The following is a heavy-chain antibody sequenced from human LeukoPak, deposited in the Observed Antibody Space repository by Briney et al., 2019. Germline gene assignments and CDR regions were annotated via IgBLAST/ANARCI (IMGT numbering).Heavy chain of an antibody. CDR1: GGSISSYY. Sequence: PSETLSLTCTVSGGSISSYYWSWIRQPPGKGLEWIGYIYYTGSTSYNPSLKSRVTISVDTSKNQFSLKLSSVTAADTAVYYCARHYGDYGLDYWGQGTLVTVSS. J-gene: IGHJ4*02. CDR3: ARHYGDYGLDY. V-gene: IGHV4-59*01. D-gene: IGHD4-17*01. CDR2: IYYTGST.